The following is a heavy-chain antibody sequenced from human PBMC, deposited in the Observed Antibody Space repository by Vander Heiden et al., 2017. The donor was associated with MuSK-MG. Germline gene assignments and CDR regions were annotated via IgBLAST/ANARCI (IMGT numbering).Heavy chain of an antibody. CDR2: INPSGGST. V-gene: IGHV1-46*03. J-gene: IGHJ4*02. CDR3: ARDRSPAGVATSYYFDY. CDR1: GYTFTSYY. Sequence: QVQLVQSGAEVKKPGASVKVSCKASGYTFTSYYSSWERQAPGQGLEWMGIINPSGGSTSYAQKFQGRVTMTRDTSTSTVYMELSSLRSEDTAVYYCARDRSPAGVATSYYFDYWGQGTLVTVSS. D-gene: IGHD5-12*01.